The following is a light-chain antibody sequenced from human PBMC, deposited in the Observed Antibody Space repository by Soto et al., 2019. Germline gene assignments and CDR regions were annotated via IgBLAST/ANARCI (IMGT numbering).Light chain of an antibody. CDR3: QQDNSYPYT. CDR2: KAS. Sequence: DIQMTQSPSTLSASVGDRVTITCRASQSISSWLAWYQQKPGTAPKLLIYKASSLESGVPSRFSGSGSGTEVPLTISSLQPDDFATYYCQQDNSYPYTFGQGTKLEIK. V-gene: IGKV1-5*03. CDR1: QSISSW. J-gene: IGKJ2*01.